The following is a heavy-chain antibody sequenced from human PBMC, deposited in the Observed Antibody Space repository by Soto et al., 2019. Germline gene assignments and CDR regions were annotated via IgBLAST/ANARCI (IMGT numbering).Heavy chain of an antibody. Sequence: QVQLQESGPGLVRPSGTLSLTCAVSGASISSYYCMWIRQPPGKGLESIGYLYYGRSANYNPSLKSRVTLSVDTSTNQCSLTLSSMTAADTAVYYCALRSMAVVPEYWGQGTLVTVSS. CDR2: LYYGRSA. CDR1: GASISSYY. CDR3: ALRSMAVVPEY. D-gene: IGHD3-22*01. V-gene: IGHV4-59*01. J-gene: IGHJ4*02.